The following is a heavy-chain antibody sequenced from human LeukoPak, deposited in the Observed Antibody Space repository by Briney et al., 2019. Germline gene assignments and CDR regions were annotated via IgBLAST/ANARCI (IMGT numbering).Heavy chain of an antibody. CDR2: ISGLSTHI. Sequence: GGSLRLSCSASGFTFSDYDMNWVRQAPGKGLEWVSTISGLSTHIYYGDSVKGRFSISRDNAKNSVYLQMNSLGVEDTAIYYCGRAFPPLRTSSAGDLWGQGILVTVSS. V-gene: IGHV3-69-1*02. D-gene: IGHD3-16*01. CDR3: GRAFPPLRTSSAGDL. J-gene: IGHJ4*02. CDR1: GFTFSDYD.